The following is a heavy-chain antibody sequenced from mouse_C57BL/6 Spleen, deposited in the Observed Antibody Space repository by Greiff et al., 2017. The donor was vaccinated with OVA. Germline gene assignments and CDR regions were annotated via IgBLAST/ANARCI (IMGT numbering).Heavy chain of an antibody. J-gene: IGHJ2*01. CDR2: IHPNSGST. V-gene: IGHV1-64*01. D-gene: IGHD2-4*01. CDR3: ARSDYDRYYFDY. CDR1: GYTFTSYW. Sequence: QVQLQQPGAELVKPGASVKLSCKASGYTFTSYWMHWVKQRPGQGLEWIGMIHPNSGSTNYNEKFKSKATLTVDKSSSTAYMQLSSLTSEYSAVYDGARSDYDRYYFDYWGQGTTLTVSS.